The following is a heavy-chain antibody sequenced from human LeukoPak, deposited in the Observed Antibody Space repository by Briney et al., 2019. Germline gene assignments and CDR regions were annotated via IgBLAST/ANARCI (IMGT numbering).Heavy chain of an antibody. CDR3: ARLGRAVTTFFDY. J-gene: IGHJ4*02. Sequence: SETLSLTCTVSGGSITSYHWSWIRHPPGKGLEWIWYIHNSGNTKYNPSLKSRVTISIDTSKNQFSLKLSSVTAADTAVYYCARLGRAVTTFFDYWGQGTLVTISS. D-gene: IGHD4-17*01. CDR2: IHNSGNT. V-gene: IGHV4-59*08. CDR1: GGSITSYH.